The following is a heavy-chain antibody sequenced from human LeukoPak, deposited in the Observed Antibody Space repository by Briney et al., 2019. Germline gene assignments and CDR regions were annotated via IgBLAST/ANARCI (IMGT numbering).Heavy chain of an antibody. Sequence: SQTLSLTCTVSGGSISSGSYYWSWIRQPAGKGLEWIGRIYTSGSTNYNPSLKSRVTISVDTSKNQFSLKLSSVTAADTAVYYCARGVTLVRGVIKGFDYWGQGTLVTVSS. J-gene: IGHJ4*02. D-gene: IGHD3-10*01. CDR3: ARGVTLVRGVIKGFDY. CDR2: IYTSGST. V-gene: IGHV4-61*02. CDR1: GGSISSGSYY.